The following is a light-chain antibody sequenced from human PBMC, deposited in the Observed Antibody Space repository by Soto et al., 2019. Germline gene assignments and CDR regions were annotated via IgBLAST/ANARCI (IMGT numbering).Light chain of an antibody. CDR2: DVS. Sequence: QSALTRPASVSGSPGQSITISCTGTSSDVGVYNYVSWYQQHPGKVPKLMIYDVSNRPSGVSNRFSGSKSGNTASLTISGLQAEDEADYYCSSYTSSSTPYVFGTGTKVTVL. CDR3: SSYTSSSTPYV. J-gene: IGLJ1*01. V-gene: IGLV2-14*01. CDR1: SSDVGVYNY.